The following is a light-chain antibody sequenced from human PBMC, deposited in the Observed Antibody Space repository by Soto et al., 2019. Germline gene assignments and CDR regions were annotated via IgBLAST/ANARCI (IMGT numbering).Light chain of an antibody. V-gene: IGLV2-14*01. CDR3: SSYTSGSTFYV. Sequence: QSVLTQPASVSGSPVQSITISCTGTSSDIGGYNYVSWFQQHPGKAPKLMISDVSNRPSGVSNRFSGSKSGNTASLTISGLQAEDEADYYCSSYTSGSTFYVFGTGTKVTVL. J-gene: IGLJ1*01. CDR1: SSDIGGYNY. CDR2: DVS.